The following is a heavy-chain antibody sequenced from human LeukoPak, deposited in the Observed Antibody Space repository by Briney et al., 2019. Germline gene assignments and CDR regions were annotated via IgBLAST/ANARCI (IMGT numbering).Heavy chain of an antibody. V-gene: IGHV3-7*01. CDR1: GFTFSNYW. CDR2: IKEDGSEK. J-gene: IGHJ4*02. CDR3: AREIYHGSGSPRLDY. Sequence: GGSVRLSCAASGFTFSNYWMTWVRQAPGKGLEWVANIKEDGSEKHYVDSVKGRFTISRDNAKNSLFLQMNSLRAEDTAVYYCAREIYHGSGSPRLDYWGQGTLVTVSS. D-gene: IGHD3-10*01.